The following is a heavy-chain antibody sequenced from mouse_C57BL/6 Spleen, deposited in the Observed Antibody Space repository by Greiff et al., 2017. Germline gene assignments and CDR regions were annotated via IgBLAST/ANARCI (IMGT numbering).Heavy chain of an antibody. CDR2: IFPGSGST. J-gene: IGHJ2*01. Sequence: QVQLQQSGAELMKPGASVKLSCKATGYTFTGYWIEWVKQRPGHGLEWIGEIFPGSGSTNYNEKFKGKATFTADTSSNTAYMQLSSLRTEDSATYYCSTIGGLYYYGSSDVGWGQGTTLTVSS. CDR1: GYTFTGYW. CDR3: STIGGLYYYGSSDVG. V-gene: IGHV1-9*01. D-gene: IGHD1-1*01.